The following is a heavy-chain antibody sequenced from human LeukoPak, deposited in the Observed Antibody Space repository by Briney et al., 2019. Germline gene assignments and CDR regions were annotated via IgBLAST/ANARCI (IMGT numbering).Heavy chain of an antibody. CDR1: GFTFSSYA. J-gene: IGHJ5*02. CDR3: AKDKSIFGVGLNWFDP. V-gene: IGHV3-23*01. CDR2: ISGSGGST. Sequence: PGGSLRLSCAASGFTFSSYAMSWVRQAPGKGLEWVSAISGSGGSTYYADSVKGRFTISRDNSKNTLYLQMNGLRAEDTAVYYCAKDKSIFGVGLNWFDPWGQGTLVTVSS. D-gene: IGHD3-3*01.